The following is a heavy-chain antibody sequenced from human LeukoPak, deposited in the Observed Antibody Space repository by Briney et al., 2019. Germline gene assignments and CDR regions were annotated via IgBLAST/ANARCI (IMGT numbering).Heavy chain of an antibody. CDR1: GNTLSNYG. V-gene: IGHV3-23*01. J-gene: IGHJ4*02. CDR2: ISDCTGSA. CDR3: AKLGVLIRVIPGGLRKEFYVFDS. D-gene: IGHD3-22*01. Sequence: GGSLRLLCAVSGNTLSNYGMSWVRQAPGKGLECVVGISDCTGSAHYADSVKGRFTISRDNRKNTLSLQMNSLRAEDTDVYFYAKLGVLIRVIPGGLRKEFYVFDSSGEGALVTVSS.